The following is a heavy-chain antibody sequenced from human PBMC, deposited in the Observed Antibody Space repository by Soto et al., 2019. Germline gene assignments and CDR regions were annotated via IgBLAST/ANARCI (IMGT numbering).Heavy chain of an antibody. V-gene: IGHV1-18*01. J-gene: IGHJ4*02. CDR1: GYTFTSYG. CDR3: ARARRWFGELFFDY. Sequence: ASVKVSCKASGYTFTSYGISWVRQAPGQGLEWMGWISAYNSNTNYAQKLQGRVTMTTDTSTSTAYMELRSLRSDDTAVYYCARARRWFGELFFDYWGQGTLVTVSS. CDR2: ISAYNSNT. D-gene: IGHD3-10*01.